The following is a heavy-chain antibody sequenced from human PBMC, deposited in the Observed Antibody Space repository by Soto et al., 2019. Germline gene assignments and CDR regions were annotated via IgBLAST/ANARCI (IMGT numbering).Heavy chain of an antibody. CDR3: ARVTYNWFDP. CDR2: ISAYNGNT. Sequence: QVQLVQSGAEVKKPGASVKVSCKASGYSFTSYGISWVRQAPGQGLEWMGWISAYNGNTKYAQKFQGRVTVTTDTSTSTAYMELRSLRSDDTAIYYCARVTYNWFDPWRQGTLVTVSS. V-gene: IGHV1-18*01. CDR1: GYSFTSYG. D-gene: IGHD2-21*02. J-gene: IGHJ5*02.